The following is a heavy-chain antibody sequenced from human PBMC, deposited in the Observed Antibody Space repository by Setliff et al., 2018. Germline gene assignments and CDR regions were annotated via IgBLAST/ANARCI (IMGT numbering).Heavy chain of an antibody. CDR3: SGVSVSPGPGSGGWFDP. CDR1: GFTFGDYA. J-gene: IGHJ5*02. CDR2: IRSTPYGGTT. Sequence: QPGGSLRLSCLGSGFTFGDYAVSWVRQAPGKGLEWISFIRSTPYGGTTEYAASVKGRFTMSRDDSKSIAFLQMNSLTTEDTAIYYCSGVSVSPGPGSGGWFDPWGQGTLVTVSS. D-gene: IGHD3-10*01. V-gene: IGHV3-49*04.